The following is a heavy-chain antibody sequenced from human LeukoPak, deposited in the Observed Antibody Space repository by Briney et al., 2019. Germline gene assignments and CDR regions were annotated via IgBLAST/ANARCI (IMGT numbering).Heavy chain of an antibody. Sequence: PGGFLRLSCAASGLTFSSYGMHWVRQAPGKGLEWVAFIRYDGSNKYYADSVKGRFTISRDNSKNTLDLQMNSLRAEDTAVYYCAKDPVGATVFDYWGQGTLVSVAS. CDR1: GLTFSSYG. V-gene: IGHV3-30*02. CDR2: IRYDGSNK. J-gene: IGHJ4*02. D-gene: IGHD1-26*01. CDR3: AKDPVGATVFDY.